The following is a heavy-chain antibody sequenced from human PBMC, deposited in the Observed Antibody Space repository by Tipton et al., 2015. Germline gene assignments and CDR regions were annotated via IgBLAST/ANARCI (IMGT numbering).Heavy chain of an antibody. J-gene: IGHJ5*01. CDR2: TYYRSKWYS. CDR3: ATTRITLFENWFDS. CDR1: GDSVSSNSAA. Sequence: GLVKPSQTLSLTCAISGDSVSSNSAAWNWIRQSPSRGLEWLGNTYYRSKWYSDYAVSVKSRITINSDTSKNQFSLQLNSVTPEDTAVYYCATTRITLFENWFDSWGQGILVTVSS. V-gene: IGHV6-1*01. D-gene: IGHD3-3*01.